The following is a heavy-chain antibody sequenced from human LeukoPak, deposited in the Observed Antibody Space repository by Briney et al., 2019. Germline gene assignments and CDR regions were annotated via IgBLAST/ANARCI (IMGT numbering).Heavy chain of an antibody. Sequence: PGGSLRLSCAASGFTFSSYSMNWVRQAPGKGLEWVSPISSNSIYVFYADSMKGRFTISRDNAKNSLSLQMNSLRAEDTAVYYCARDQVDRIWYFDYWGQGTLVTVSS. CDR3: ARDQVDRIWYFDY. CDR2: ISSNSIYV. CDR1: GFTFSSYS. D-gene: IGHD1-14*01. V-gene: IGHV3-21*01. J-gene: IGHJ4*02.